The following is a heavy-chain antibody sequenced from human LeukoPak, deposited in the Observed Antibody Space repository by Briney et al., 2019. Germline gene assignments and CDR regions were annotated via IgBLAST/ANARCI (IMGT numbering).Heavy chain of an antibody. V-gene: IGHV4-34*01. CDR1: GGSFSCYY. D-gene: IGHD5-12*01. CDR3: ARMGGYGRWLRPGAVGY. Sequence: KPSETLSLTCAVYGGSFSCYYWSWIRQPPGKGVEWIGEINHSGSTNYNPSLKSRVTISVDTSKNQFSLKLSSVTAADTAVYYCARMGGYGRWLRPGAVGYWGQGTLVTVSS. J-gene: IGHJ4*02. CDR2: INHSGST.